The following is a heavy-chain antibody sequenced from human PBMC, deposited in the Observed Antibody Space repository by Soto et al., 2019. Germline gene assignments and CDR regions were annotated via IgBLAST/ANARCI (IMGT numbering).Heavy chain of an antibody. CDR1: GNTFTFRY. V-gene: IGHV1-45*02. J-gene: IGHJ4*02. Sequence: QMQLVQSGAEVKKPGSTVTVSCKALGNTFTFRYLHWVRQAPGQALEWMGWITPFNGDVHYAQKFQERVTITRDRSINTAYMRMSSLRSEDTAMYYCASGGAGSGPFTWELPDHWGQGTLDTVSS. D-gene: IGHD1-26*01. CDR3: ASGGAGSGPFTWELPDH. CDR2: ITPFNGDV.